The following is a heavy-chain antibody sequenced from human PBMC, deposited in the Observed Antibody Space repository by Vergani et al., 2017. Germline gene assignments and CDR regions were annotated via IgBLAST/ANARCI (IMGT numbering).Heavy chain of an antibody. CDR1: GFTFSSYG. D-gene: IGHD2-2*02. V-gene: IGHV3-30*18. CDR2: ISYDGSNK. Sequence: VHLAESGGGFFQPGGSLRLSCAASGFTFSSYGMHWVRQAPGKGLEWVAVISYDGSNKYYADSVKGRFTISRDNSKNTLYLQMNSLRAEDTAVYYCAKGDGYCSSTSCYNGGDYWGQGTLVTVSS. CDR3: AKGDGYCSSTSCYNGGDY. J-gene: IGHJ4*02.